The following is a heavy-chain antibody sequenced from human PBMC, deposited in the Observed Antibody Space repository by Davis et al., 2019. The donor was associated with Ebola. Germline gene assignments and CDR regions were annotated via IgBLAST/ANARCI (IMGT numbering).Heavy chain of an antibody. D-gene: IGHD2-2*01. CDR1: GGSISSGDYY. CDR2: IYYSGST. Sequence: MPPETLSLTCTVSGGSISSGDYYWSWIRQPPGKGLEWIGYIYYSGSTYYNPSLKSRVTISVDTSKNQFPLKLSSVTAADTAVYYCARESMPHIVVLPAIEAWFDPWGQGTLVTVSS. CDR3: ARESMPHIVVLPAIEAWFDP. V-gene: IGHV4-30-4*01. J-gene: IGHJ5*02.